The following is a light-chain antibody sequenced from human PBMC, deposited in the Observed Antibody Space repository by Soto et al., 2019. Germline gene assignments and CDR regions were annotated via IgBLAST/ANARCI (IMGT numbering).Light chain of an antibody. CDR2: GVT. Sequence: QSALTQPASVSGSPGQSVTISCTGTSSDVGGYNYVSWYQQLPGEAPKLIIYGVTDRTSGVSNRFSGSKSGNTASLTVSGLQAEDEGDYYCSSYTAPRTYVFGTGTKLTVL. J-gene: IGLJ1*01. CDR3: SSYTAPRTYV. V-gene: IGLV2-14*01. CDR1: SSDVGGYNY.